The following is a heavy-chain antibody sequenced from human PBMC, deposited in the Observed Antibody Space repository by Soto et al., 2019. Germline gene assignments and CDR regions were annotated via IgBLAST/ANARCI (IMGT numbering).Heavy chain of an antibody. CDR1: GGTFSSYA. J-gene: IGHJ5*02. V-gene: IGHV1-69*12. Sequence: QVQLVQSGAEVKKPGSSVKVSCKASGGTFSSYAITWVRQAPGQGLEWMGGIIPIFGTANYAQKFQGRVTITADESTSTAYMELSSLRSEDTALYYCARDRGPSSGYYPYWFDPWGQGPLVTVSS. CDR3: ARDRGPSSGYYPYWFDP. CDR2: IIPIFGTA. D-gene: IGHD3-22*01.